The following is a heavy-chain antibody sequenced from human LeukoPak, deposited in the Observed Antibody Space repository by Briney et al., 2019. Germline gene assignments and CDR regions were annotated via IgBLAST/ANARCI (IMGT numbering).Heavy chain of an antibody. CDR3: ARGGIVVAAD. D-gene: IGHD6-19*01. Sequence: GGSLRLSCAASGFTFSSYAMHWVRQAPGKGLEYVSAISSNGGSTYYANSVKGRFTISRDNSKNTLYLQMGSLRAEDMAVYYCARGGIVVAADWGQGTLVTVSS. J-gene: IGHJ4*02. V-gene: IGHV3-64*01. CDR2: ISSNGGST. CDR1: GFTFSSYA.